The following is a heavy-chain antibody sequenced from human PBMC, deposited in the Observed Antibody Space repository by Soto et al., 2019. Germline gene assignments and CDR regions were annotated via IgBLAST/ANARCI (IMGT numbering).Heavy chain of an antibody. CDR2: IIPILGIA. D-gene: IGHD6-13*01. Sequence: ASVKVSCKASGGTFSSYTISWVRQAPGQGLEWMGRIIPILGIANYAQKFQGRVTITADKSTSTAYMELSSLRSEDPAVYYCARDAGGYSSSWYVRAAAEYFQHWGQGTLVTVSS. CDR1: GGTFSSYT. V-gene: IGHV1-69*10. CDR3: ARDAGGYSSSWYVRAAAEYFQH. J-gene: IGHJ1*01.